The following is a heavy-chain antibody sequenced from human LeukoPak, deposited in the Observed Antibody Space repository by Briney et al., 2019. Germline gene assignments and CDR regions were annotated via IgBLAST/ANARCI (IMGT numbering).Heavy chain of an antibody. CDR1: GGTFSGYY. V-gene: IGHV4-34*01. CDR3: ARGRQEVSMIVVVMTAVSYYLDV. J-gene: IGHJ6*03. Sequence: SETLSLTCAAYGGTFSGYYWTWIRQAPGKGLEWIGEINPSGRISYNPSLKSRRTLSVDAAKNQFSLNLRSLTAADTAVYYCARGRQEVSMIVVVMTAVSYYLDVWGKGTTVTVS. CDR2: INPSGRI. D-gene: IGHD3-22*01.